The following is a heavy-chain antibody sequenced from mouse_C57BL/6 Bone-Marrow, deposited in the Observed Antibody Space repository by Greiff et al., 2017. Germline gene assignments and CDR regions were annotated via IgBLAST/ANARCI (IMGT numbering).Heavy chain of an antibody. Sequence: LPPPLSELVTPGASVTMSCKASGYTFTSYWIPWVKQRPGQGLEWIGDIYPGSGSTNYNEKFKSKATLTVDTSSTTAYMQLSSLTSEDSAVYYCARPYYRNYCYFDVWGTGTTVTVSS. CDR2: IYPGSGST. CDR3: ARPYYRNYCYFDV. V-gene: IGHV1-55*01. CDR1: GYTFTSYW. J-gene: IGHJ1*03. D-gene: IGHD2-14*01.